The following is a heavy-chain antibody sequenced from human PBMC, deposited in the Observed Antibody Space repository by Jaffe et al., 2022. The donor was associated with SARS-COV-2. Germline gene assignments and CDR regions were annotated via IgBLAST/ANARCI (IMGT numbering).Heavy chain of an antibody. CDR1: GGSFSGYY. D-gene: IGHD6-13*01. V-gene: IGHV4-34*01. CDR2: INHSGST. CDR3: ASFSSWFP. J-gene: IGHJ5*02. Sequence: QVQLQQWGAGLLKPSETLSLTCAVYGGSFSGYYWSWIRQPPGKGLEWIGEINHSGSTNYNPSLKSRVTISVDTSKNQFSLKLSSVTAADTAVYYCASFSSWFPWGQGTLVTVSS.